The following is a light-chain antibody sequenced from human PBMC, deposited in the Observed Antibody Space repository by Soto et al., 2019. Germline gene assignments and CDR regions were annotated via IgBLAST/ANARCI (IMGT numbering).Light chain of an antibody. CDR2: EVS. J-gene: IGLJ2*01. CDR1: SSDVGIYNY. CDR3: SSYTSDITLV. V-gene: IGLV2-14*01. Sequence: SALTQPASVSGSPGQSITISCTGTSSDVGIYNYVSWFQQRPGEAPKLMIYEVSKRPSGVSNRFSGSKSGNTASLTISGLQAEDEADYYCSSYTSDITLVIGGGTKLTVL.